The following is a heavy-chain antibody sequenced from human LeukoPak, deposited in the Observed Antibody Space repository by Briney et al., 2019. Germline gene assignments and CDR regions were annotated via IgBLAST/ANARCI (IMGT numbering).Heavy chain of an antibody. CDR2: VHYSGST. CDR3: ATNSGDYYWYFDL. J-gene: IGHJ2*01. Sequence: SETLSLTCTVSGGSISTYYWSWIRQPPGKGLEWIGYVHYSGSTRYSPSLKSRVTISVDTSKNQFSLKLTSVTAADTAVYYCATNSGDYYWYFDLWGRGTLVTASS. CDR1: GGSISTYY. V-gene: IGHV4-59*01. D-gene: IGHD1-26*01.